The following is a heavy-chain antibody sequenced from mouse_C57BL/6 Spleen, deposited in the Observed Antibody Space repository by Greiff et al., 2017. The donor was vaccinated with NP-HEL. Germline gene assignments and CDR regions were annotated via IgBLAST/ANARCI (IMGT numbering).Heavy chain of an antibody. Sequence: QVQLKESGPGLVQPSQSLSITCTVSGFSLTSYGVHWVRQSPGKGLEWLGVIWSGGSTDYNAAFISRLSISKDNSNSYAFFKMNSLLADDTAIYYCARRDDYEPYYAMDYWGQGTSVTVSA. J-gene: IGHJ4*01. CDR1: GFSLTSYG. CDR2: IWSGGST. CDR3: ARRDDYEPYYAMDY. V-gene: IGHV2-2*01. D-gene: IGHD2-4*01.